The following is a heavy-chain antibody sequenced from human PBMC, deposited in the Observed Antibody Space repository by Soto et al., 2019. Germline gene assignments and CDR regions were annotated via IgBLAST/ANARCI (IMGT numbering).Heavy chain of an antibody. J-gene: IGHJ4*02. CDR3: ARAMDRDFWSGGGYFDY. CDR1: GFTVSSNY. Sequence: QAGGSLRLSCAASGFTVSSNYMSWVRQAPGKGLEWVSVIYSGGSTYYADSVKGRFTISRDNSKNTLYLQMNSLRAEDTAVYYCARAMDRDFWSGGGYFDYWGQGTLVTVSS. CDR2: IYSGGST. D-gene: IGHD3-3*01. V-gene: IGHV3-53*01.